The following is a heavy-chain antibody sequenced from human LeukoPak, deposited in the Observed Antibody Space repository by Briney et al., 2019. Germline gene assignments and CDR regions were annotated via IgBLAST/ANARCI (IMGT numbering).Heavy chain of an antibody. D-gene: IGHD2-2*01. Sequence: GGSLRLSCAASGFTFSSYAMHWVRQAPGKGLEWVAVISYDGSNKYYADSVKGRFTISRDNSKNTLYLQMNSLRAEDTAVYYCAKDRVVPAAPVDYWGQGTLVTVSS. V-gene: IGHV3-30-3*01. J-gene: IGHJ4*02. CDR1: GFTFSSYA. CDR3: AKDRVVPAAPVDY. CDR2: ISYDGSNK.